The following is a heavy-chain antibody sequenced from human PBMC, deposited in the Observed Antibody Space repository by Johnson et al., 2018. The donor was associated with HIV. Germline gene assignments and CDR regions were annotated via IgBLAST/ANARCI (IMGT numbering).Heavy chain of an antibody. V-gene: IGHV3-30-3*01. J-gene: IGHJ3*02. CDR3: ARDGIGRGIVGANDAFDI. Sequence: VQLVESGGGVVQPGRSLRLSCAASGFTFSSYAIHWVRQPPGKGLEWVAVISYDGNNKYYADSVKGRFTISRDNSKNTLDLQMNSLRAEDTAVYYCARDGIGRGIVGANDAFDIWGQGTMVTVSS. CDR1: GFTFSSYA. D-gene: IGHD1-26*01. CDR2: ISYDGNNK.